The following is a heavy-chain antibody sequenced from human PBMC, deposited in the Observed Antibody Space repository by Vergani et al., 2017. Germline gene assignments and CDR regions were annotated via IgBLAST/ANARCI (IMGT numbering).Heavy chain of an antibody. CDR2: IKQDGSEK. CDR3: ARDLPITRVAIGAFDI. V-gene: IGHV3-7*01. J-gene: IGHJ3*02. Sequence: EVQLVESGGGLVQPGGSLRLSCAASGFTLSSYWMSWVRQAPGKGLEGGANIKQDGSEKYYVDSVKGRVTISRENAKNSLYLQVNSLRAEVTAVYYCARDLPITRVAIGAFDIWGQGTMVTVSS. CDR1: GFTLSSYW. D-gene: IGHD2-21*01.